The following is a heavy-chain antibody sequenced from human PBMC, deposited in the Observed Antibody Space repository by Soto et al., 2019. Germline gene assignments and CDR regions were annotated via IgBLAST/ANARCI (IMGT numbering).Heavy chain of an antibody. CDR2: INYSGST. J-gene: IGHJ3*02. D-gene: IGHD3-16*01. CDR3: ARSPLGYDYVRQTWREVGDSVDI. Sequence: SETLSLTCTVSGVSISSYYWSWIRQPPGKGLEWIGYINYSGSTNYNPSLKSRVTISLDTSKNQFSLQIMSVTAADTAVYYCARSPLGYDYVRQTWREVGDSVDIWGRGTLVT. CDR1: GVSISSYY. V-gene: IGHV4-59*12.